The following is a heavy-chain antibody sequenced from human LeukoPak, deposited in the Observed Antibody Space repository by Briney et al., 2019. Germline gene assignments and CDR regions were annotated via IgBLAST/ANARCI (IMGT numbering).Heavy chain of an antibody. CDR3: AKASGHYYFDY. D-gene: IGHD3-3*01. CDR2: ISVSGGTT. V-gene: IGHV3-23*01. Sequence: PGGSLRLSCAASGFTFSSYAMTWVRQAPGKGLEWVSSISVSGGTTNYADSVKGRFTISRDESENTLYLQMNSLRAEDTAVYYCAKASGHYYFDYWGQGTLLTVSS. J-gene: IGHJ4*02. CDR1: GFTFSSYA.